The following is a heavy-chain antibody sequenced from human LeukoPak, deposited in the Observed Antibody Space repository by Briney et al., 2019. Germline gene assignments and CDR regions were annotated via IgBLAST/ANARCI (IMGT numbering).Heavy chain of an antibody. CDR3: ARLNIVGATYFIDY. V-gene: IGHV3-21*01. CDR1: GFTFSSYS. Sequence: GGSLRLSCAASGFTFSSYSMNWVRQAPGKGLEWVSSISSSSSYIYYADSVKGRFTISRDNSKNTLYLQMNSLRAEDTAVYYCARLNIVGATYFIDYWGQGTLVTVSS. CDR2: ISSSSSYI. J-gene: IGHJ4*02. D-gene: IGHD1-26*01.